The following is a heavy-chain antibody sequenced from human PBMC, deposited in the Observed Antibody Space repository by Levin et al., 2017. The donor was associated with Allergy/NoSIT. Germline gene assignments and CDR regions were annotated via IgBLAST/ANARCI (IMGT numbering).Heavy chain of an antibody. V-gene: IGHV1-18*01. CDR1: GYMFISYG. J-gene: IGHJ5*02. CDR2: ISVYSGKT. Sequence: VASVKVSCKASGYMFISYGLNWVRQAPGQGPEWMGGISVYSGKTNYAEKFQGGVTISPDKSTNTADMELRSLRSDDTAVYYCARDSYDSSGYYLGWFDPWGQGTLVIVSA. D-gene: IGHD3-22*01. CDR3: ARDSYDSSGYYLGWFDP.